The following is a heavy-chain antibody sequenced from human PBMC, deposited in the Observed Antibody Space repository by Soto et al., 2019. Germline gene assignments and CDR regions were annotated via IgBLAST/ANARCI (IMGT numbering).Heavy chain of an antibody. D-gene: IGHD3-3*01. Sequence: QLQLQESGPGLVKPSETLSLTCTVSGGSISSSSYYWGWIRQPPGKGLEWIGSIYYSGSTYYNPSLKSRVTISVDTSKNQFSLKLSSVTAADTAVYYCARSDLEWLNAHFDYWGQGTLVTVSS. J-gene: IGHJ4*02. CDR3: ARSDLEWLNAHFDY. CDR1: GGSISSSSYY. CDR2: IYYSGST. V-gene: IGHV4-39*01.